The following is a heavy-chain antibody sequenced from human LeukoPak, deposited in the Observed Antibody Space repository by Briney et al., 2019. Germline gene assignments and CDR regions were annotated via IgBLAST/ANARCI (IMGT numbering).Heavy chain of an antibody. V-gene: IGHV3-30-3*01. CDR1: GFTFSSYA. D-gene: IGHD4-17*01. CDR2: ISYDGSNK. J-gene: IGHJ6*02. Sequence: GGFLRLSCAASGFTFSSYAMHWVRQAPGKGLEWVAVISYDGSNKYYADSVKGRFTISRDNSKNTLYLQMNSLRAEDTAVYYCARVHDYGDSHYYYYGMDVWGQGTTVTVSS. CDR3: ARVHDYGDSHYYYYGMDV.